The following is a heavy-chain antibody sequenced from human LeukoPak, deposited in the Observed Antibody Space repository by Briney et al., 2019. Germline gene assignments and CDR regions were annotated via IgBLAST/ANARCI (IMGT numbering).Heavy chain of an antibody. CDR2: INHSGST. V-gene: IGHV4-34*01. CDR1: GGSFSGYY. J-gene: IGHJ4*02. D-gene: IGHD3-10*01. CDR3: ARVFGYGSGSYYKPHFDY. Sequence: SETLSLTCAVYGGSFSGYYWSWVRQPPGKGLEWMGEINHSGSTNYNPSLKSRVTISVDTSKNQFSLKLSSVTAADTAVYYCARVFGYGSGSYYKPHFDYWGQGTLVTVSS.